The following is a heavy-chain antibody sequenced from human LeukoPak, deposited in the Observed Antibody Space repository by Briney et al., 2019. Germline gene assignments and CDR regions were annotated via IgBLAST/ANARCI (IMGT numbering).Heavy chain of an antibody. J-gene: IGHJ5*02. V-gene: IGHV4-4*07. CDR2: IYTSGST. CDR1: GGSISSYY. Sequence: PSETLSLTCTVSGGSISSYYWSWIRQPAGKGLEWIGRIYTSGSTNYNPSLKSRVTMSVDTSKNQFSLKLSSVTAVDTAVYYCARDSPPDIYCSSTSCSRGNWFNPWGQGTLVTVSS. D-gene: IGHD2-2*01. CDR3: ARDSPPDIYCSSTSCSRGNWFNP.